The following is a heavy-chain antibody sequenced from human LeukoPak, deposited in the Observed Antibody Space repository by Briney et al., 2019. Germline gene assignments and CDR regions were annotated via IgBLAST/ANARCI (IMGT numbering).Heavy chain of an antibody. Sequence: PGGSLRLSCAASGFTFSSYSMNWVRQAPGKGLEWVSYISSSSSTIYYADSVKGRFTISRDNAKNSLYLQMNSLRAEDTAVYYCAREPYCGGDCYSPNWFDPWGQGTLVTVSS. CDR2: ISSSSSTI. CDR1: GFTFSSYS. CDR3: AREPYCGGDCYSPNWFDP. J-gene: IGHJ5*02. D-gene: IGHD2-21*02. V-gene: IGHV3-48*01.